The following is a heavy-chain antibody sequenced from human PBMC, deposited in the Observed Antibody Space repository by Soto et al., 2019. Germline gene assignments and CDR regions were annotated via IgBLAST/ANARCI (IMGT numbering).Heavy chain of an antibody. CDR1: GGSISSYY. V-gene: IGHV4-59*08. J-gene: IGHJ5*02. CDR2: IYHRGSI. D-gene: IGHD3-10*01. Sequence: QVQLQESGPGLVKPSETLSLACSVSGGSISSYYWSWIRQAPGQVLEYIGYIYHRGSINYNPSLVGRGTISVDPSKTQCPLKLTSVTAAATAVYYWARQALDYYGSGSYSNWFDPWGQGTLVIVSS. CDR3: ARQALDYYGSGSYSNWFDP.